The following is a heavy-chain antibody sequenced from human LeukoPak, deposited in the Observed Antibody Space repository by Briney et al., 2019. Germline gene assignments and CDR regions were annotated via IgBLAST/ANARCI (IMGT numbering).Heavy chain of an antibody. CDR1: GGSISSGSYY. Sequence: SETLSLTCTVSGGSISSGSYYWSWIRQPAGKGLEWIGRIYTSGSTNYNPSLKSRVPISVDTSKNQFSLKLSSVTAADTAVYYCTTWWAAGGEDYWGQGTLVTVSS. CDR3: TTWWAAGGEDY. D-gene: IGHD6-13*01. V-gene: IGHV4-61*02. CDR2: IYTSGST. J-gene: IGHJ4*02.